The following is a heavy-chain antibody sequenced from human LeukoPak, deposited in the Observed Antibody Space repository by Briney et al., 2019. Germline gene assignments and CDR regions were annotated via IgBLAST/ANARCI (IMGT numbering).Heavy chain of an antibody. V-gene: IGHV3-48*04. CDR1: GFTFSSYG. Sequence: GGSLRLSCAASGFTFSSYGMNWVRQAPGRGLEWVSYISSSGSSIYYADSVKGRFTISRDNAKNSLYLQMNSLRAEDTALYYCAKVAPLDSSGWYDYWGQGTLVTVSS. J-gene: IGHJ4*02. CDR2: ISSSGSSI. D-gene: IGHD6-19*01. CDR3: AKVAPLDSSGWYDY.